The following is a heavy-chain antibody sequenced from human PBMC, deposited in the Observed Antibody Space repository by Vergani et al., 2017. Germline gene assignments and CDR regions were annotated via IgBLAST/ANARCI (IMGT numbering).Heavy chain of an antibody. V-gene: IGHV3-23*01. CDR1: GFTFSRHA. D-gene: IGHD1-1*01. CDR3: GRGSDNYT. CDR2: IKNTGDST. Sequence: EVQLLQSEGAVVQPGGSLRLSCVASGFTFSRHAMSWVRQGHGQGLEWVSSIKNTGDSTHYADSVKGRFTISRDNSKNTLYLQMNSLRVEGTAVYYWGRGSDNYTWSQGTLLTVSS. J-gene: IGHJ4*02.